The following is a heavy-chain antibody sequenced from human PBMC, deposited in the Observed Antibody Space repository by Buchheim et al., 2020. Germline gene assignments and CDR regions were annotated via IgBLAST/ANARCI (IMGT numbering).Heavy chain of an antibody. J-gene: IGHJ4*02. CDR3: ARYYGSGRYYTDYFDY. CDR1: GGSISSGGYS. Sequence: QLQLQEFGSGLVKPSQTLSLTCAVPGGSISSGGYSWSWIRQPPGKGLEWIGYIYHSGSTYYNPSLKSRVPITVDRSKNQFSLKLSSVTAADTAVYYCARYYGSGRYYTDYFDYWGQGTL. CDR2: IYHSGST. D-gene: IGHD3-10*01. V-gene: IGHV4-30-2*01.